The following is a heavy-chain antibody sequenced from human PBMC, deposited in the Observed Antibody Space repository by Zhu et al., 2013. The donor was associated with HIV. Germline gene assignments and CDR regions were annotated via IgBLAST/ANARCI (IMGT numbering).Heavy chain of an antibody. D-gene: IGHD3-22*01. CDR1: GXTFTANY. CDR2: INSDSGGS. V-gene: IGHV1-2*02. J-gene: IGHJ4*02. Sequence: QVQMVQSGAEVKKPGASVKVSCQTSGXTFTANYIHWVRQAPGQGLEWVGWINSDSGGSHFSKKFQDRVALTRDTSISTAYMELSRLRSDDTAVYYCARVNYDSSVTDYWGQGTLVTVSS. CDR3: ARVNYDSSVTDY.